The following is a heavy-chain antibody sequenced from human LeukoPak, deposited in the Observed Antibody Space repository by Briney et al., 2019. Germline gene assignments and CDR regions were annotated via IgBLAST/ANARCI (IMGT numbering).Heavy chain of an antibody. Sequence: SETLSLTCTVSGGSISSYYWSWIRQPPGKGLEWIGYIYYTGSTDYNPSLKSRVTISVDTSKNQFPLKQSSVTAADTAVYYCARSAYTDYSVLWFDPWGQGALVTVSS. D-gene: IGHD3-16*01. V-gene: IGHV4-59*01. CDR1: GGSISSYY. CDR2: IYYTGST. CDR3: ARSAYTDYSVLWFDP. J-gene: IGHJ5*02.